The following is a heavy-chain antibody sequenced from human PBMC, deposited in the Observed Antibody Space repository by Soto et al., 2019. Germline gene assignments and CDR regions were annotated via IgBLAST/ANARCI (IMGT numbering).Heavy chain of an antibody. Sequence: QVQLQQWGAGLLKPSETLSLTCTVYGGSFSDYYWSCIRQPPGKGLEWTGEINHSGSTNYNPSLKSRVTISVDTSKNQFSLKLSSVTAADTAVYYCARGRVGTTNWNWFDPWGQGTLVTVSS. D-gene: IGHD1-26*01. CDR3: ARGRVGTTNWNWFDP. J-gene: IGHJ5*02. CDR2: INHSGST. V-gene: IGHV4-34*01. CDR1: GGSFSDYY.